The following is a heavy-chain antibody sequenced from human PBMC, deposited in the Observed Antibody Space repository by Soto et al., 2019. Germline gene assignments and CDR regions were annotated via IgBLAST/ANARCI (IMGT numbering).Heavy chain of an antibody. CDR2: IYSGGST. Sequence: GGSLRLSCVASEFIFSDYAMSWVRQAPGKGPEWVSVIYSGGSTYYADSVKGRFTISRDNSKNTLYLQMNSLRAEDTAVYYCAREVIVVVPAANDRRWFDPWGQGTLVTVDS. CDR3: AREVIVVVPAANDRRWFDP. V-gene: IGHV3-53*01. CDR1: EFIFSDYA. D-gene: IGHD2-2*01. J-gene: IGHJ5*02.